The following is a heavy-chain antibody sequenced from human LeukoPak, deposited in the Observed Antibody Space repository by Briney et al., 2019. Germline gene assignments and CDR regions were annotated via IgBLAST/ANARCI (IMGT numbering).Heavy chain of an antibody. V-gene: IGHV3-11*01. J-gene: IGHJ6*02. Sequence: GSLRLSFAASGFTFSDYYMSWIRQAPGKGLEWVSYTSSSGSTIYYADSVKGRFTISRDNAKNSLYLQMNSLRAEDTAVYYCASSIEGYYYYGMDVWGQGTTVTVSS. CDR3: ASSIEGYYYYGMDV. CDR1: GFTFSDYY. CDR2: TSSSGSTI.